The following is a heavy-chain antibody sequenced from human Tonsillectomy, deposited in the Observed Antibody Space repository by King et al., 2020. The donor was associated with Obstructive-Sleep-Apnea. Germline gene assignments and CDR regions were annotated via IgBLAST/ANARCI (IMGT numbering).Heavy chain of an antibody. D-gene: IGHD3-10*01. Sequence: VQLVESGGGLVQPGRSLRLSCAASGFTFDDYAMHWVRQAPGKGLEWVSGISWNSGSIGYADSVKGRFTISRDNAKNSLYLQMNSLRAEDTALYYCAKDHYYGSGSYLGWFDPWGQGTLVTVSS. CDR2: ISWNSGSI. CDR3: AKDHYYGSGSYLGWFDP. V-gene: IGHV3-9*01. CDR1: GFTFDDYA. J-gene: IGHJ5*02.